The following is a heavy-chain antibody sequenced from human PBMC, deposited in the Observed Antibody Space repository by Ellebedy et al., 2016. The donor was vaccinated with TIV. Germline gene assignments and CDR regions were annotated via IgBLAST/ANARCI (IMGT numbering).Heavy chain of an antibody. Sequence: GESLKISXKGSGYSFTSYWIGWVRQMPGKGLEWMGIIYPGDSDTRYSPSFQGQVTISADKSISTAYLQWSSLKASDTAMYYCARQGCSGGSCYPIYYYYYYGMDVWGQGTTVTVSS. J-gene: IGHJ6*02. D-gene: IGHD2-15*01. V-gene: IGHV5-51*01. CDR2: IYPGDSDT. CDR3: ARQGCSGGSCYPIYYYYYYGMDV. CDR1: GYSFTSYW.